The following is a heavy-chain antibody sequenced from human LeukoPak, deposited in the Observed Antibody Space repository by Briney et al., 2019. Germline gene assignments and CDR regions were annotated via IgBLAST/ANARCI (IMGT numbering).Heavy chain of an antibody. CDR2: INQDANEK. Sequence: PGGSLRLSCVASGVEFSRYWMTWVRQAPGKGPEWVANINQDANEKNFADSVKGRLTISRDNSRNSLYLQMNSLRSEDAALYYCTKDAFTSTNWFDPWGQGTLVTVSS. D-gene: IGHD3-3*02. J-gene: IGHJ5*02. V-gene: IGHV3-7*05. CDR3: TKDAFTSTNWFDP. CDR1: GVEFSRYW.